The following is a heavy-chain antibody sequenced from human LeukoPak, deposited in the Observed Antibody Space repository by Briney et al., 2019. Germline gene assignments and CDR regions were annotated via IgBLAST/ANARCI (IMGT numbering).Heavy chain of an antibody. Sequence: SETLSLTCTVSGASIGAYYWNWIRQPPGKGLEWIGQISYDGNTKYNPSLKSRVTISVDTSKNQFSLTLSSVTAADTAVYYCARDRSGMTTEGDYYYYYLDVWGKGTTVTVSS. D-gene: IGHD4-17*01. V-gene: IGHV4-59*01. J-gene: IGHJ6*03. CDR2: ISYDGNT. CDR1: GASIGAYY. CDR3: ARDRSGMTTEGDYYYYYLDV.